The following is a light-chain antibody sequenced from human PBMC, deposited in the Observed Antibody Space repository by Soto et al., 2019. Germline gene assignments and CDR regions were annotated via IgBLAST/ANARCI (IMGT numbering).Light chain of an antibody. CDR1: TNDVGGYNY. CDR2: EVT. V-gene: IGLV2-14*01. J-gene: IGLJ2*01. CDR3: SSYTNTGTLL. Sequence: QSALTQPASVSGSPGQSITISCTGTTNDVGGYNYVSWYQQHPGKAPKLVIFEVTNRPSGVSNRFAGSKFGNTASLTISGLQAEDEADYYCSSYTNTGTLLFGGGTKLTVL.